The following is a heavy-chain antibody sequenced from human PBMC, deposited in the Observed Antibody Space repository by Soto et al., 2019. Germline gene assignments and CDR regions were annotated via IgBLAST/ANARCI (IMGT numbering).Heavy chain of an antibody. D-gene: IGHD3-10*01. CDR1: DGSISSYY. V-gene: IGHV4-4*07. Sequence: SETLSLTCTVSDGSISSYYWSWIRQPAGKGLEWIGRIYTSGSTNYNPSLKSRVTMSVDTSKNQFSLKLSSVTAADTAVYYCARDGSGSYYTYYYYGMDVWGQGTTVTVSS. CDR3: ARDGSGSYYTYYYYGMDV. CDR2: IYTSGST. J-gene: IGHJ6*02.